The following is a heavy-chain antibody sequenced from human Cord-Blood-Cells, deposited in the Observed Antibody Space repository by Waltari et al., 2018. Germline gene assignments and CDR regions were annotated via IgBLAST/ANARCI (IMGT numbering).Heavy chain of an antibody. D-gene: IGHD5-18*01. Sequence: QVQLQQWGAGLLKPSETLSLPSAVYGGSFSGYSWSWIRKPPGKGLEWIGEINHSGSTNYNPSLKSRVTISVDTSKNQFSLKLSSVTAADTAVYYCARGQLWAAPDYWGQGTLVTVSS. V-gene: IGHV4-34*01. J-gene: IGHJ4*02. CDR1: GGSFSGYS. CDR2: INHSGST. CDR3: ARGQLWAAPDY.